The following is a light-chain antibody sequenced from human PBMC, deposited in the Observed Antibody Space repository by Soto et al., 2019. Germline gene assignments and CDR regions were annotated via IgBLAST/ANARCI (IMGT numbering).Light chain of an antibody. V-gene: IGLV1-44*01. CDR1: SSNIGSNT. Sequence: QAVVTQPPSASGTPGQRVTISCSGSSSNIGSNTVNWYRQLPGTAPKLLIYNNNQRPSGVPDRFSGSKSGTSASLAISGLQSDDEADYYCAAWDDSLNGAVFGGGTQLTVL. CDR3: AAWDDSLNGAV. J-gene: IGLJ7*01. CDR2: NNN.